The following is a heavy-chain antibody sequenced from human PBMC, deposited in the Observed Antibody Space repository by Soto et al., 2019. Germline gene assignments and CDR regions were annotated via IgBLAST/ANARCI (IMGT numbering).Heavy chain of an antibody. CDR2: VHYSGST. CDR3: ARGDYDILTGSYNGKGKFVP. D-gene: IGHD3-9*01. J-gene: IGHJ5*02. CDR1: TGSVTSCGFH. Sequence: QVQLQESGPGLVKPSQTLSLTCTVATGSVTSCGFHWRWIRQHPGKGLEWIGSVHYSGSTYYNPFLKSRLTISSDPSKHQFSLRLSAVTAAATAVYCCARGDYDILTGSYNGKGKFVPWGLGTLVIVSS. V-gene: IGHV4-31*03.